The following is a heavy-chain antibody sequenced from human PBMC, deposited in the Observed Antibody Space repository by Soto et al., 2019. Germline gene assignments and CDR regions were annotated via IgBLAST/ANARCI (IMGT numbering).Heavy chain of an antibody. CDR1: GFTFTSSA. Sequence: QMQLVQSGPEVKKPGTSVKVSCKASGFTFTSSAVQWVRQARGQRLEWIGWIVVGSGNTNYAQKFQERVSMTRDMSTSTAYMELSSLRSEDTAVYYCAATYSGSYWDAFDIWGQGTMVTVSS. CDR2: IVVGSGNT. CDR3: AATYSGSYWDAFDI. V-gene: IGHV1-58*01. D-gene: IGHD1-26*01. J-gene: IGHJ3*02.